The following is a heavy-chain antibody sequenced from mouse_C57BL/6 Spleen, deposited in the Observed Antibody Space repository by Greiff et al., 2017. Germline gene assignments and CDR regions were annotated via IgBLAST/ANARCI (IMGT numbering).Heavy chain of an antibody. V-gene: IGHV1-15*01. J-gene: IGHJ3*01. CDR1: GYTFTDYE. D-gene: IGHD2-3*01. Sequence: QVHVKQSGAELVRPGASVTLSCKASGYTFTDYEMHWVKQTPVHGLEWIGAIDPETGGTAYNQKFKGKAILTADKSSSTAYMELRSLTSEDSAVYYCTCGYYTCFAYWGQGTLVTVSA. CDR2: IDPETGGT. CDR3: TCGYYTCFAY.